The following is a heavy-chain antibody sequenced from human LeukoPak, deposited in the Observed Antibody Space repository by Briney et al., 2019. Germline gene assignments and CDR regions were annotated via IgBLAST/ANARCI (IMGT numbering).Heavy chain of an antibody. V-gene: IGHV4-59*08. CDR3: ARNSGSYFDY. D-gene: IGHD1-26*01. CDR2: IYSSGST. Sequence: SETLSLTCTVSGGSISSYYWSWIRQPPGKGLEWIGYIYSSGSTNYNPSLKSRVTISVDTSKNQFSLKLSSVTAADTAVYYCARNSGSYFDYWGQGTLVTVSS. J-gene: IGHJ4*02. CDR1: GGSISSYY.